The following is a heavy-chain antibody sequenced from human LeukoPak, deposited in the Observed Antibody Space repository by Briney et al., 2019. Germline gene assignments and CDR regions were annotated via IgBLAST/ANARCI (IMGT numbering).Heavy chain of an antibody. J-gene: IGHJ5*02. V-gene: IGHV4-59*01. Sequence: IGYIYYSGSTNYNPSLNSRVTISVDTSKNQFSLKLSSVTAADTAVYYCATTVTHNWFDPWGQGTLVTVSS. CDR3: ATTVTHNWFDP. CDR2: IYYSGST. D-gene: IGHD4-17*01.